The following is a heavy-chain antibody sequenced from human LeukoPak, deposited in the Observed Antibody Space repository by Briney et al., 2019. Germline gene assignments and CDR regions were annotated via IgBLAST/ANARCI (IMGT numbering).Heavy chain of an antibody. CDR1: GGSISSGGYY. D-gene: IGHD4-11*01. J-gene: IGHJ4*02. Sequence: SETLSLTCTVSGGSISSGGYYWSWIRQPPGKGLEWIGYIYHSGSTYYNPSLKSRVTISVDRSKNQFSLKLSSVTAADTAVYYCARVMRAYSNYQPLYYFDYWGQGTLVTVSS. CDR3: ARVMRAYSNYQPLYYFDY. V-gene: IGHV4-30-2*01. CDR2: IYHSGST.